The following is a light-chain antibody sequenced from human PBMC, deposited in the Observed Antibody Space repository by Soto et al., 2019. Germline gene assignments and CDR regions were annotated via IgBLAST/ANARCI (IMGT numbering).Light chain of an antibody. CDR3: CSHAGGSSWV. CDR2: DVT. CDR1: SGDVGAYDR. Sequence: QLVLTQPRSVSGSPGQSVTISCTGTSGDVGAYDRVSWYQHHPTKAPKLIIYDVTNRPSGVPYRFSGSKSGSTASLTISGLQAEDEADYYCCSHAGGSSWVFGGGTKVTVL. V-gene: IGLV2-11*01. J-gene: IGLJ3*02.